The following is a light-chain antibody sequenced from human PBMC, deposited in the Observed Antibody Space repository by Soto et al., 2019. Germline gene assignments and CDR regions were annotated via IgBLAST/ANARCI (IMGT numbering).Light chain of an antibody. Sequence: DTQMTQSPSSLSASVGDRVTITCRASQSINTYLNWYQQKPGEAPNLLIYAASSLQSGVPPRFSGSGSETHFTRTVNNLQPEDFATYYCQQTASTPYTFGQGT. J-gene: IGKJ2*01. CDR2: AAS. V-gene: IGKV1-39*01. CDR3: QQTASTPYT. CDR1: QSINTY.